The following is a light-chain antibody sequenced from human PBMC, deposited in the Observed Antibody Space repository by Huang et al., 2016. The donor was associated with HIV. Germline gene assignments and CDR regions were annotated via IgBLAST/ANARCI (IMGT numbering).Light chain of an antibody. Sequence: DVVMTQSPLSLPVTLGQPASISCRSSQSLVHSDGNTYLNWFQQRPGQFPRHLIYKVSNRDSGVPDRCRGSGSGTDFTLKISRVEAEDVGVYYCMQGTHWPLAFGGGTKVEIK. J-gene: IGKJ4*01. CDR3: MQGTHWPLA. CDR2: KVS. V-gene: IGKV2-30*02. CDR1: QSLVHSDGNTY.